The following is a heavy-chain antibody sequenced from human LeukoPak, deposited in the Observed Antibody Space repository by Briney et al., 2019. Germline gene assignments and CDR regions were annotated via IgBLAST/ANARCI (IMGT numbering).Heavy chain of an antibody. CDR1: GYTFTGYY. CDR3: ARDGVGTWELLLYYSGWYYFDY. D-gene: IGHD1-26*01. CDR2: INPNSGGT. V-gene: IGHV1-2*02. J-gene: IGHJ4*02. Sequence: ASVKVSCKASGYTFTGYYMHWVRQAPGQGLEWMGWINPNSGGTNYAQKFQGRVTMTRDTSISTAYMELSRLRSDDTAVYYCARDGVGTWELLLYYSGWYYFDYWGQGTLVTVSS.